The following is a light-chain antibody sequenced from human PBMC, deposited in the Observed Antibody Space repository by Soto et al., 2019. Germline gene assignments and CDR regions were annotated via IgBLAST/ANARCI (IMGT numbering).Light chain of an antibody. CDR1: QTITTY. Sequence: DIQMTQSPSSLSASVGDRVTITCRASQTITTYLNWYQQRPGKAPKLLIFGATALQGGVPSRFSVSGSGTDFTLTISSLQPEDFATYHCQQTYNTPLTFGGGTKVDIK. V-gene: IGKV1-39*01. J-gene: IGKJ4*01. CDR2: GAT. CDR3: QQTYNTPLT.